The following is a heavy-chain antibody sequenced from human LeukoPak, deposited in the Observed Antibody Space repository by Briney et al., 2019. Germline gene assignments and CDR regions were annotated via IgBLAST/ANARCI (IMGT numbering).Heavy chain of an antibody. CDR3: ATGRTGYPSALFDY. CDR1: GYTFTSYG. Sequence: ASVKVSCKASGYTFTSYGISWVRQAPGQGLEWMGWISAYNGNTNYAQKLQGRVTMTTDTSTSTAYMELSSLRSEDTAVYHCATGRTGYPSALFDYWGQGTLVTVSS. J-gene: IGHJ4*02. V-gene: IGHV1-18*01. D-gene: IGHD3/OR15-3a*01. CDR2: ISAYNGNT.